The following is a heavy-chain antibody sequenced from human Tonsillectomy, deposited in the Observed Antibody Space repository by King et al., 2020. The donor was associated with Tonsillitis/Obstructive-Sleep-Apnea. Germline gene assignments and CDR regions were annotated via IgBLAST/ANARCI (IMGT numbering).Heavy chain of an antibody. CDR3: ARATEELFQPDAFDI. CDR2: IYYSGST. CDR1: GGSISSYY. D-gene: IGHD3-10*01. J-gene: IGHJ3*02. V-gene: IGHV4-59*01. Sequence: VQLQESGPGLVKPSETLSLTCTVSGGSISSYYWSWIRQPPGKGLEWIGYIYYSGSTNYNPFLRSRVTISVDTSKNQFSLKLSSVTAADTAVYYCARATEELFQPDAFDIWGQGTMVTVSS.